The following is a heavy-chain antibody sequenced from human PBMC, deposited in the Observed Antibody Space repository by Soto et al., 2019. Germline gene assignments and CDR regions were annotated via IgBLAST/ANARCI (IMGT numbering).Heavy chain of an antibody. D-gene: IGHD2-2*01. CDR3: ARDLGYCSSTGCYLDAFDI. V-gene: IGHV1-3*01. CDR1: GYTFTSYA. J-gene: IGHJ3*02. CDR2: INAGNGNT. Sequence: QVQLVQSGAEVKKPGASVKVSCKASGYTFTSYAMHWVRQAPGQRLEWMGWINAGNGNTKYSQKFQGRVTITRDTSASTAYMELSSLRSEDTAVYYCARDLGYCSSTGCYLDAFDIWGQGTMVTVSS.